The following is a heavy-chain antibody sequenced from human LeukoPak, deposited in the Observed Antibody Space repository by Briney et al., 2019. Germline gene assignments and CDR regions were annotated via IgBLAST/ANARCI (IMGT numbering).Heavy chain of an antibody. J-gene: IGHJ6*02. D-gene: IGHD5-18*01. V-gene: IGHV3-74*01. CDR3: ARDAVDTANAV. CDR1: GFTFNNYG. Sequence: GKSLRLSCAASGFTFNNYGMHWVRQAPGKGLVWVSHINSDGSITSYADFVKGRFTISRDNAKNTLYLQMNSLRAEDTAVYYCARDAVDTANAVWGQGTTVTVSS. CDR2: INSDGSIT.